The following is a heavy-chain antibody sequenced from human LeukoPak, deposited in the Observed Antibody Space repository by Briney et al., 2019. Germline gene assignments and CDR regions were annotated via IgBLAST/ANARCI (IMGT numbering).Heavy chain of an antibody. Sequence: GGSLRLSCAASGFTFSSYGMHWVRQAPGKGLEWVAVISYDGSNKYYADSVKGRFTISRDNSKNTLYLQMNSLRAEDTAVYYCAKDETSYVDKMLSSAMDVWGQGSTVTVSS. V-gene: IGHV3-30*18. D-gene: IGHD1-26*01. CDR2: ISYDGSNK. CDR3: AKDETSYVDKMLSSAMDV. J-gene: IGHJ6*02. CDR1: GFTFSSYG.